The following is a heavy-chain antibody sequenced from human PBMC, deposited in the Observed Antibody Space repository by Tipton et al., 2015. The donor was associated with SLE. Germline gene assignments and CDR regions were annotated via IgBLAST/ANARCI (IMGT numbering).Heavy chain of an antibody. V-gene: IGHV3-53*01. CDR2: IYSGGST. CDR1: GFTVSSNY. D-gene: IGHD6-13*01. Sequence: SLRLSCAASGFTVSSNYMSWVRQAPGKGLEWVSVIYSGGSTYYADSVKGRFTISRDNSKNTLYLQMNSLRAEDTAVYYCAKDGPPRQLGAFDIWGQGTMVTASS. J-gene: IGHJ3*02. CDR3: AKDGPPRQLGAFDI.